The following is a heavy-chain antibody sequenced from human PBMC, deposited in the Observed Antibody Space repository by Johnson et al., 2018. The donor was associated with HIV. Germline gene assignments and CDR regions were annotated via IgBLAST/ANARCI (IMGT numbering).Heavy chain of an antibody. CDR1: GFTFDDYG. V-gene: IGHV3-20*04. D-gene: IGHD6-19*01. Sequence: VQLVESGGGVVRPGGSLRLSCAASGFTFDDYGMSWVRQAPGKGLAWVSGINWNGGSTGYADSVKGRFTISSDNAKNSLYLQMNSLSAEDTALYYCARKGERGIAVAEDAFDIWGQGTMVTVSS. CDR3: ARKGERGIAVAEDAFDI. J-gene: IGHJ3*02. CDR2: INWNGGST.